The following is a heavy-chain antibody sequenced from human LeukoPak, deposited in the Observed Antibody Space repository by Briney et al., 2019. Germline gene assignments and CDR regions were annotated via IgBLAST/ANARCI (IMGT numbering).Heavy chain of an antibody. J-gene: IGHJ5*02. CDR1: GGSFSGYY. Sequence: PSETLSLTCAVHGGSFSGYYRNWIRQPPGKGLEWIGEINHSGSTNYNPSLKSRVTISVDTSKNQFSLKLSSVTAADTAVYYCASYSSGWYGKNWFDPWGQGTLVTVSS. V-gene: IGHV4-34*01. D-gene: IGHD6-19*01. CDR3: ASYSSGWYGKNWFDP. CDR2: INHSGST.